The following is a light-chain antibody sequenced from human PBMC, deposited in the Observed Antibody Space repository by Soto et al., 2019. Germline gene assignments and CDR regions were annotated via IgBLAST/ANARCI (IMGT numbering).Light chain of an antibody. CDR2: CAS. J-gene: IGKJ4*01. CDR1: QSVSSSY. CDR3: QQYGSSPPTLT. V-gene: IGKV3-20*01. Sequence: DIVLTQSPGTLSLSPGERATLSCRASQSVSSSYLAWYQQKPGQSPRLLIYCASSRATGIPDRFSGSGSGTDFTLTISRLEPEDFAVYYCQQYGSSPPTLTFGGGTKVDIK.